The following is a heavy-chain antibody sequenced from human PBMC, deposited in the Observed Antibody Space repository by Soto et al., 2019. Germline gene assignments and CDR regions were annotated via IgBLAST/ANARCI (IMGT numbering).Heavy chain of an antibody. D-gene: IGHD3-22*01. J-gene: IGHJ4*02. Sequence: EVQLVETGGGLTQPGTSLELSCAASGFSVSATYMSWVRQAPGKGLEYVSIIFTSGLTDYADSVKGRFTISRDTSKNTIYLHMNNLRAEDTAVYYCATWRDYYDGSLDHCGQGTLVTVSS. V-gene: IGHV3-53*02. CDR3: ATWRDYYDGSLDH. CDR2: IFTSGLT. CDR1: GFSVSATY.